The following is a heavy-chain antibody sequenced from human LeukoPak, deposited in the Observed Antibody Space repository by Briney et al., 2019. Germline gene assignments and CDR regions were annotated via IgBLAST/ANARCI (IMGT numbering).Heavy chain of an antibody. J-gene: IGHJ4*02. CDR1: GFIVSSNY. CDR3: ARDGWTTRDDY. CDR2: MYSGGGT. Sequence: PGGSLRLSWAASGFIVSSNYINWVGQPPGKGLEWVSVMYSGGGTYYADSVKGRFTISRDNSKNMVFLQMNSLRAGDTAVYYCARDGWTTRDDYWGQGTLVTVSS. D-gene: IGHD4-17*01. V-gene: IGHV3-53*01.